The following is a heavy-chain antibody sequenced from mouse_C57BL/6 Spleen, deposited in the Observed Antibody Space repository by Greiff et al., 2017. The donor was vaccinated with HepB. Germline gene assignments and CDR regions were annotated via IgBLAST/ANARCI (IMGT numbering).Heavy chain of an antibody. CDR2: IRNKANGYTT. D-gene: IGHD1-1*01. J-gene: IGHJ1*03. CDR3: ARGYGSGYFDV. Sequence: EVHLVESGGGLVQPGGSLSLSCAASGFTFTDYYMSWVRQPPGKALEWLGFIRNKANGYTTEYSASVKGRFTISRDNSQSILYLQMNALRAEDSATYYCARGYGSGYFDVWGTGTTVTVSS. CDR1: GFTFTDYY. V-gene: IGHV7-3*01.